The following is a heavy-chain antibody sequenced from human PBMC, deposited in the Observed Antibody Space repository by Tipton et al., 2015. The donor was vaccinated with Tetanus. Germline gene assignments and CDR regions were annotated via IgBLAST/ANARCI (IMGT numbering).Heavy chain of an antibody. D-gene: IGHD7-27*01. Sequence: LSLTCAASGFTFSTFDMHWVRQVTGKGLEWVSAIDSAGDTYYPDSVKGRFTISRENAKNSLYLQMNNLRAGDTAVYYCAKGWGSLDHWGQGTLVTVSS. CDR3: AKGWGSLDH. J-gene: IGHJ4*02. V-gene: IGHV3-13*01. CDR2: IDSAGDT. CDR1: GFTFSTFD.